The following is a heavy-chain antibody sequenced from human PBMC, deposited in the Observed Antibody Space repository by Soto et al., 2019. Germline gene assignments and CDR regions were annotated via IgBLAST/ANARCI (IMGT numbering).Heavy chain of an antibody. D-gene: IGHD3-10*01. CDR2: VHHSWGS. J-gene: IGHJ6*02. V-gene: IGHV4-59*08. Sequence: QVQLQESGPGLVKPSETLSLSCTVYGGSISSYYWSWFRQSPGKRMEWIGYVHHSWGSSYNPSLRCRVAISLDTSKSQFSLKVTSVTATATAVYYCARQGFGPLHGLVDVWGQGTTVTVSS. CDR1: GGSISSYY. CDR3: ARQGFGPLHGLVDV.